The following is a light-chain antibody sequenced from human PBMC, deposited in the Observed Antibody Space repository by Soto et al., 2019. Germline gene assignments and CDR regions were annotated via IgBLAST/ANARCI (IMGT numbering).Light chain of an antibody. CDR3: QQSYSTPTIT. CDR2: ASS. Sequence: DIQMTQSPSSLSASVGDRVTITCRASQSINNYLNWYQQKPGKAPKFLIYASSSLQSGVPSRFSGSGSGTDFTLTISSLXPEDFATYYCQQSYSTPTITFGQGTRLEIK. CDR1: QSINNY. J-gene: IGKJ5*01. V-gene: IGKV1-39*01.